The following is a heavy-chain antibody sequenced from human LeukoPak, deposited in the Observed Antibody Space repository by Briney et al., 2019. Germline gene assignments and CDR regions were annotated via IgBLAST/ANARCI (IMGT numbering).Heavy chain of an antibody. V-gene: IGHV1-8*01. D-gene: IGHD3-10*01. J-gene: IGHJ4*02. CDR2: MNPNSGNT. Sequence: ASVKVSCKASGYTFTSYDINWVRQATGQGLEWMGWMNPNSGNTGYAQKFQGRVTMTGNTSISTAYMELSSLRSEDTAVYYCARGLYTMVRAVMAFGYWGQGTLVTVSS. CDR3: ARGLYTMVRAVMAFGY. CDR1: GYTFTSYD.